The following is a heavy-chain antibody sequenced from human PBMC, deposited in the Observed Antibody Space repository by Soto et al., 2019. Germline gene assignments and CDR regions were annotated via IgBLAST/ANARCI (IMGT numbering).Heavy chain of an antibody. Sequence: SETLSLTCTVSGGSISSYYWSWIRQPPGKGLEWIGYIYYSGGTNYNPSLKSRVTISVDTSKNQFSLKLSSVTAADTAVYYCAKDLASSIAARRLYYYGMDVWGQGTTVTVSS. CDR1: GGSISSYY. V-gene: IGHV4-59*01. J-gene: IGHJ6*02. CDR2: IYYSGGT. CDR3: AKDLASSIAARRLYYYGMDV. D-gene: IGHD6-6*01.